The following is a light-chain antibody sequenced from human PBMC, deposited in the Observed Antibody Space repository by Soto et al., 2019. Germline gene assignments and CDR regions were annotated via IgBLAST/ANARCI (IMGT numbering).Light chain of an antibody. Sequence: DIQLTQSPSFLSASVGDRVSITCRASQDIGHYLAWYQQRPGRAPRLLIYASSTLESGVPSRFSGSESGTEFTLTVSSLQPEDFATYYCQHLKSYPPSFGGGTKV. CDR3: QHLKSYPPS. CDR2: ASS. J-gene: IGKJ4*01. CDR1: QDIGHY. V-gene: IGKV1-9*01.